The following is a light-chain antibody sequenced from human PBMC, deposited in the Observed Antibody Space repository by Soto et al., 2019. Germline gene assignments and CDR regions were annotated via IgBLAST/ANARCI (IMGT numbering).Light chain of an antibody. J-gene: IGKJ1*01. CDR2: GAS. Sequence: EIVLTQSPGTLSLFPGESATLSCRANQSVSSTYFAWYQQTPGQAPRLLIYGASSRATGIPDRFSGSGSGTDFTLTISGLEPEDFAMYYCQQYGSPSWTFGQGTKV. CDR1: QSVSSTY. CDR3: QQYGSPSWT. V-gene: IGKV3-20*01.